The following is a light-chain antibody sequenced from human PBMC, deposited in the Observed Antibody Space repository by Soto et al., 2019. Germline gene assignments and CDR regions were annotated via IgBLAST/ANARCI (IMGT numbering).Light chain of an antibody. J-gene: IGLJ1*01. CDR3: CSYTRSGSFV. Sequence: QSVLGHPASVSWSPGDPITISCTGTSSDVGIYNLVSWYQHFPGKAPKLMIYEVNKRPSGVSNRFSGSKSGSTASLTISGLQADEEADYYCCSYTRSGSFVFGSGTKVTVL. V-gene: IGLV2-23*02. CDR2: EVN. CDR1: SSDVGIYNL.